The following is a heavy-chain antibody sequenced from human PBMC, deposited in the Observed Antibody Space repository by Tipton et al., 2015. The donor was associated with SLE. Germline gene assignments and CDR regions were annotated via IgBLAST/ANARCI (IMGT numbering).Heavy chain of an antibody. V-gene: IGHV3-7*03. CDR3: TTDHRRAHDAFDI. Sequence: SLRLSCAASGFTFSSYWMSWVRQAPGKGLEWVANIKQDGSEKYYVDSVKGRFTISRDNAKNSLYLQMNSLRAEDTAVYYCTTDHRRAHDAFDIWGQGTMVTVSS. CDR2: IKQDGSEK. D-gene: IGHD5-24*01. J-gene: IGHJ3*02. CDR1: GFTFSSYW.